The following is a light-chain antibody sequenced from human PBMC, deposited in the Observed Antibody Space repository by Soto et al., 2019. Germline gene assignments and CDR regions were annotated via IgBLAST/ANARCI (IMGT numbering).Light chain of an antibody. CDR3: QHRMNWPLT. J-gene: IGKJ5*01. CDR2: DAS. Sequence: EIVLTQSPATLSLSPGERATLSCRASQSVSSYLLWYQQKPGQTPRLLIYDASNRATGIPARFSGIGSETDFTLTISSLEPEDFAVYYCQHRMNWPLTFGQGTRLEIK. V-gene: IGKV3-11*01. CDR1: QSVSSY.